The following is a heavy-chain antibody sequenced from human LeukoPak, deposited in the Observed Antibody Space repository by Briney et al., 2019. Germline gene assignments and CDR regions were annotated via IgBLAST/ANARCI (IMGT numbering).Heavy chain of an antibody. Sequence: GGSLRLSCAASGFTFSSYWMHWVRQAPGKGLVWVSRINSDGSTTTYADSVKGRFTISRDNAKNTLCLQMNSLRAEDTAVYYCARGYSGSYRVDYWGQGTLVTVSS. CDR1: GFTFSSYW. V-gene: IGHV3-74*01. D-gene: IGHD1-26*01. CDR2: INSDGSTT. J-gene: IGHJ4*02. CDR3: ARGYSGSYRVDY.